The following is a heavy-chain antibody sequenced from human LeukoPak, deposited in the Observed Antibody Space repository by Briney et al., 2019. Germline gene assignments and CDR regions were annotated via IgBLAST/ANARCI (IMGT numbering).Heavy chain of an antibody. CDR3: AKRGVVIRVVLVGFHKEAYYFES. Sequence: GGSLRLSCAASGFTFSSYAMSWVRQAPGKGLEWVSAISGSGGSTYYADSVKGRFTISRDNPKNTLLLQMNSPRAEYTAVYFCAKRGVVIRVVLVGFHKEAYYFESWGQGALVTVSS. J-gene: IGHJ4*02. D-gene: IGHD2-21*01. CDR1: GFTFSSYA. CDR2: ISGSGGST. V-gene: IGHV3-23*01.